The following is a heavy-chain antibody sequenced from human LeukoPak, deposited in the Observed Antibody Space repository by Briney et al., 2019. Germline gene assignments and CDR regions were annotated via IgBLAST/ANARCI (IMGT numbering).Heavy chain of an antibody. J-gene: IGHJ4*02. CDR2: IWYDGSNK. CDR1: GFTFNNYA. Sequence: GGSLRLSCAASGFTFNNYAMSWVRQAPGKGLEWVAAIWYDGSNKYYADSVKGRFTISRDNSKNTLYLQMNSQRGEDTAVYYCARDLSGYFDYWGQGTLVTVSS. D-gene: IGHD3-10*01. CDR3: ARDLSGYFDY. V-gene: IGHV3-33*08.